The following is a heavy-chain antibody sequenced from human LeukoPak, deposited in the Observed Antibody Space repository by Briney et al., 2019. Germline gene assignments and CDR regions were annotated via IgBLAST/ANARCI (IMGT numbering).Heavy chain of an antibody. CDR2: TIPIFGTA. D-gene: IGHD3-10*01. CDR3: ARWNYGSGSYYSYYFDY. V-gene: IGHV1-69*01. CDR1: GGTFSSYA. Sequence: GASVKVSCKASGGTFSSYAISWVRQAPGQGLEWMGGTIPIFGTANYAQKFQGRVTITADESTSTAYMELSSLRSEDTAVYYCARWNYGSGSYYSYYFDYWGQGTLVTVSS. J-gene: IGHJ4*02.